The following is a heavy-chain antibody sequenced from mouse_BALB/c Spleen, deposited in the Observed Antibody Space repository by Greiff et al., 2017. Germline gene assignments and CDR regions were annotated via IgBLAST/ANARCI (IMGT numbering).Heavy chain of an antibody. Sequence: EVKLVESGGGLVKPGGSLKLSCAASGFTFSDYYMYWVRQTPEKRLEWVATISDGGSYTYYPDSVKGRFTISRDNAKNNLYLQMSSLKSEDTAMYYCARGGEFITTMDYWGQGTSVTVSS. V-gene: IGHV5-4*02. J-gene: IGHJ4*01. CDR3: ARGGEFITTMDY. D-gene: IGHD1-2*01. CDR2: ISDGGSYT. CDR1: GFTFSDYY.